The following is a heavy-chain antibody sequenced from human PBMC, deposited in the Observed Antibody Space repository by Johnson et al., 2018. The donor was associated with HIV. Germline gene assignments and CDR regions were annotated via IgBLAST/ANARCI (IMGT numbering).Heavy chain of an antibody. CDR1: GFSFSTSG. J-gene: IGHJ3*02. CDR3: EAGWWQWSIDI. Sequence: QVQLVESGGGVVQPGRSLRLSCAASGFSFSTSGMHWVRQAPGKGMEWVAVISYDGSNKYYADSVKGRFTISRDNSKNTLYLQMSSLRAEDTAVYYCEAGWWQWSIDIGGQGTMVTVSS. D-gene: IGHD2-15*01. V-gene: IGHV3-30*03. CDR2: ISYDGSNK.